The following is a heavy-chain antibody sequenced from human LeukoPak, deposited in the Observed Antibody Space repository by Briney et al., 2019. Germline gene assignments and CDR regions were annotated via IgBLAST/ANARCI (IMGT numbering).Heavy chain of an antibody. CDR1: GYRFTSYW. J-gene: IGHJ4*02. CDR3: ARRSYDFWSGYEKYYFDY. Sequence: PGESLQISCKGSGYRFTSYWIGWVRQMPGKGLEWMGIIYPGDSDTRYSPSFQGQVTISADKSISTAYLQWSSLKASDTAMYYCARRSYDFWSGYEKYYFDYWGQGTLVTVSS. V-gene: IGHV5-51*01. D-gene: IGHD3-3*01. CDR2: IYPGDSDT.